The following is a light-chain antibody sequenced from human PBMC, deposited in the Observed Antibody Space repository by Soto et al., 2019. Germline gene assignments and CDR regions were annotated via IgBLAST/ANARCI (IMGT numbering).Light chain of an antibody. V-gene: IGLV2-14*01. CDR3: SSYVNYNTFVI. CDR2: EVS. CDR1: SSDIGGYNY. J-gene: IGLJ2*01. Sequence: QSVLTQPASVSGSLGQSITISCTGTSSDIGGYNYVSWHQQHPGKAPKVIITEVSNRPSGVSDRFSGSKSGNTASLTISGLQAEDEADYYCSSYVNYNTFVIFGGGTKLTVL.